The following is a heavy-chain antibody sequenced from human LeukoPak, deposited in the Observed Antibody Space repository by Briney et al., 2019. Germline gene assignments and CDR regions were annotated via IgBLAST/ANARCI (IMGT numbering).Heavy chain of an antibody. CDR2: INHSGST. CDR1: GGSFSGYY. J-gene: IGHJ6*02. CDR3: ARDVRFLEWLSPSYHYYGMDV. Sequence: SETLSLTCAVYGGSFSGYYWSWIRQPPGKGLEWIGEINHSGSTNYNPSLKSRVTISVDTSKNQFSLKLSSVTAADTAVYYCARDVRFLEWLSPSYHYYGMDVWGQGTTVTVSS. V-gene: IGHV4-34*01. D-gene: IGHD3-3*01.